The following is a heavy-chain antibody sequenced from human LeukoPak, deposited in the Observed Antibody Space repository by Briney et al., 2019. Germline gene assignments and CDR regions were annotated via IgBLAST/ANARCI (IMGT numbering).Heavy chain of an antibody. CDR2: ISAYNGNT. V-gene: IGHV1-18*01. J-gene: IGHJ2*01. Sequence: ASVKVSCKASGYTFTSYGISWVRQAPGQGLEWMGWISAYNGNTNYAQKLQGRVTMTTDTSTSTAYMELRSLRSDDTAVYYCARARPGIAAAEYFDLWGRGTLVTVSS. D-gene: IGHD6-13*01. CDR3: ARARPGIAAAEYFDL. CDR1: GYTFTSYG.